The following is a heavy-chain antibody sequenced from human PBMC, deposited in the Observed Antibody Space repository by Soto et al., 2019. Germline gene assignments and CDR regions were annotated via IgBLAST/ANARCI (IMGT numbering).Heavy chain of an antibody. CDR3: AKGRYFDASGGCANY. V-gene: IGHV3-23*01. CDR1: GFTFDSYA. J-gene: IGHJ4*02. D-gene: IGHD2-15*01. CDR2: ISGSGYAT. Sequence: EVKLKESGGGLFQPGGSARLSCVASGFTFDSYAMSWVRQTPGRGLEWVAAISGSGYATYYTQSVQGRFTISRDKSKNTVFLQMNCLRAEDTAVYFCAKGRYFDASGGCANYWGQGTEVAVSS.